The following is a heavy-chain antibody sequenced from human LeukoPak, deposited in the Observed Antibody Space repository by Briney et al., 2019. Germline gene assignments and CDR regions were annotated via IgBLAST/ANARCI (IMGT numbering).Heavy chain of an antibody. CDR1: GFTFSSYA. Sequence: GRSLRLSCAASGFTFSSYAMSWVRQAPGKGLEWVSGLSGSGGGTDYADSVKGRFTISRDNAKNSLYLQMNSLRAEDSAVYYCAREIPGGAVTLDYWGQGTLVTVSS. V-gene: IGHV3-23*01. CDR3: AREIPGGAVTLDY. CDR2: LSGSGGGT. D-gene: IGHD1-26*01. J-gene: IGHJ4*02.